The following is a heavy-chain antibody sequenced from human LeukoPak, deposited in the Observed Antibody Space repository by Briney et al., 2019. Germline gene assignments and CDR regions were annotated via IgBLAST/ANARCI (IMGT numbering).Heavy chain of an antibody. Sequence: GGSLRLSCAASGFTFSSYAMSWVRQAPGKGLEWVSAISGSGGSTYYADSVKGRFTISRDNAKNSLYLQMNSLRAEDTAVYYCARGPSNYDFWSGYHDYWGQGTLVTVSS. J-gene: IGHJ4*02. CDR2: ISGSGGST. V-gene: IGHV3-23*01. CDR3: ARGPSNYDFWSGYHDY. D-gene: IGHD3-3*01. CDR1: GFTFSSYA.